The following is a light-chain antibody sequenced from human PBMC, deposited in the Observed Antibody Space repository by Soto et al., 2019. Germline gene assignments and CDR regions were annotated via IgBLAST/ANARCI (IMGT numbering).Light chain of an antibody. CDR1: SSDVGSYYY. CDR2: DVK. Sequence: QSVLTQPASVSGSPWQSITFSCTGTSSDVGSYYYVSWHQQHPGKAPQPLNYDVKKRPPGVPSRFSGPKPGNTASLINYGIQMEDEADYYCWAYSTGGTHVLGTGTKVTVL. V-gene: IGLV2-14*03. CDR3: WAYSTGGTHV. J-gene: IGLJ1*01.